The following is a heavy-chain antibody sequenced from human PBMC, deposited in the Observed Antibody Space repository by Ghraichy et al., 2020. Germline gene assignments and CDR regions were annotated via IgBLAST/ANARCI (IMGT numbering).Heavy chain of an antibody. CDR2: FDPEDGET. J-gene: IGHJ6*02. CDR3: ATTGYCSSTSCYGYYYYGMDV. CDR1: GYTLTELS. Sequence: ASVKASCKVSGYTLTELSMHWVRQAPGKGLEWMGGFDPEDGETIYAQKFQGRVTMTEDTSTDTAYMELSSLRSEDTAVYYCATTGYCSSTSCYGYYYYGMDVWGQGTTVTVSS. D-gene: IGHD2-2*01. V-gene: IGHV1-24*01.